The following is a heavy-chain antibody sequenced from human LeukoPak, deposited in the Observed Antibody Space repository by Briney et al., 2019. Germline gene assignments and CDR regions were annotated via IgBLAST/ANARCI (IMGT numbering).Heavy chain of an antibody. CDR1: GGSFSGYY. CDR2: INHSGST. D-gene: IGHD5-18*01. J-gene: IGHJ6*02. Sequence: SETLSLTCAVYGGSFSGYYWSWIRQPPGKGLEWIGEINHSGSTNYNPSLKSRVTISVDTSKNHFSLQLSAVTAADTAVYYCARANSGYSYGYSLYYYGMDVWGQGTTVTVSS. V-gene: IGHV4-34*01. CDR3: ARANSGYSYGYSLYYYGMDV.